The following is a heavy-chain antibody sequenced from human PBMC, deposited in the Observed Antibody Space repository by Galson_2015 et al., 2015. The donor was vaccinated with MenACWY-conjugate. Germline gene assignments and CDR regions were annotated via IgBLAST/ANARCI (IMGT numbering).Heavy chain of an antibody. CDR1: GFSLSTYEMC. V-gene: IGHV2-70*11. J-gene: IGHJ3*02. Sequence: PALVKPTQTLTLTCTFSGFSLSTYEMCIYWVRQPPGKALEWLARIDWRDNKYYTTSLKTRLTISKDTSTNQVVLTMTNVDPVDTAAYYCARMHIVLDATDAFDIWGQGTMVTVSS. CDR3: ARMHIVLDATDAFDI. D-gene: IGHD3-22*01. CDR2: IDWRDNK.